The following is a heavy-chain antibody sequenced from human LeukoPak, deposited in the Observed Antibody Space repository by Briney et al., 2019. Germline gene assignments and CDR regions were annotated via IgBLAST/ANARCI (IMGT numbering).Heavy chain of an antibody. D-gene: IGHD3-10*01. V-gene: IGHV1-2*04. CDR2: IKPDSGVT. CDR3: ARMGDSGSYGFDI. J-gene: IGHJ3*02. Sequence: ASVKVSCKSSGYNFNDYYLHWVRQAPGQGLEWMAWIKPDSGVTNYAQRFQGWVTMTRDTSISTAYMELRRLTSDDTAVYYCARMGDSGSYGFDIWGQGRMVTVSS. CDR1: GYNFNDYY.